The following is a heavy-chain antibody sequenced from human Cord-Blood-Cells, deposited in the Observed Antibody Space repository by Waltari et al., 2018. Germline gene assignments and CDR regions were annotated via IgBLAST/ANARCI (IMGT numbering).Heavy chain of an antibody. CDR3: ARTHDYSNYWFDP. Sequence: QVQLVQSGAEVKKPGSSVKVSCKASGGTFSSYAISWVRQAPGQGLEWMGGIIPILGTANYAQKFQGRVTITADESMSTAYMELSSLRSEDTAVYYCARTHDYSNYWFDPWGQGTLVTVSS. CDR2: IIPILGTA. D-gene: IGHD4-4*01. CDR1: GGTFSSYA. V-gene: IGHV1-69*12. J-gene: IGHJ5*02.